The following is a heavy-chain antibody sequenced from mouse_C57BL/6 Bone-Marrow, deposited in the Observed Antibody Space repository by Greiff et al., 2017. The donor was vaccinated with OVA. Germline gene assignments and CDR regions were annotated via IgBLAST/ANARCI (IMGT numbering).Heavy chain of an antibody. D-gene: IGHD2-1*01. CDR3: ARTGVYYGNLYWYFDV. Sequence: EVMLVESGGDLVKPGGSLKLSCAASGFTFSSYGMSWVRQTPDKRLEWVATISSGGSYTYYPDSVKGRFTISRDNAKNTLYLQMSSLKSEDTAMYYCARTGVYYGNLYWYFDVWGTGTTVTVSS. CDR2: ISSGGSYT. J-gene: IGHJ1*03. CDR1: GFTFSSYG. V-gene: IGHV5-6*01.